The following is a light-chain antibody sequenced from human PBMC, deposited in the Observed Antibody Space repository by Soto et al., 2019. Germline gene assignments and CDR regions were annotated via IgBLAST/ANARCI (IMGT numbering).Light chain of an antibody. CDR2: GAS. CDR1: QRVSSGY. Sequence: EIVLTQSPGTLSLSPGERATLSCRASQRVSSGYLGWYQQRPGQAPRLLLYGASNRAAGIPGRFSGRGSETDFTLAISRLEREDFAVYYCQQYASSPPWTFGQGTKVEIK. CDR3: QQYASSPPWT. V-gene: IGKV3-20*01. J-gene: IGKJ1*01.